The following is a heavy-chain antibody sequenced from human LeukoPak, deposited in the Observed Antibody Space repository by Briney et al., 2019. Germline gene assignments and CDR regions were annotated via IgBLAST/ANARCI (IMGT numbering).Heavy chain of an antibody. D-gene: IGHD1-26*01. CDR1: GGTFDTYT. CDR2: SIPLLASP. V-gene: IGHV1-69*05. J-gene: IGHJ4*02. Sequence: ASVNVSCKASGGTFDTYTFTWVRQAPGQGLEWLGKSIPLLASPDYAPKFQGRVTITSDESSSTVHMELRSLTFDDTAVYYCTREVGTGSLDDWGQGTLVIVSS. CDR3: TREVGTGSLDD.